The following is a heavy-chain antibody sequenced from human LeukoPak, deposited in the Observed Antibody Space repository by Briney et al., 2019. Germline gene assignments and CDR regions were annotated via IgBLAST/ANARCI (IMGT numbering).Heavy chain of an antibody. V-gene: IGHV1-69*05. CDR3: ARSEVVLRYFDWLLSFDY. CDR1: GGTFSSYA. D-gene: IGHD3-9*01. CDR2: IIPIFGTA. J-gene: IGHJ4*02. Sequence: SVKVSCKASGGTFSSYAISWVRQAPGQGLEWMGGIIPIFGTANYAQKFQGRVTITTDESTSTAYMELSSLRSEDTAVYYCARSEVVLRYFDWLLSFDYWGQGTLVTVSS.